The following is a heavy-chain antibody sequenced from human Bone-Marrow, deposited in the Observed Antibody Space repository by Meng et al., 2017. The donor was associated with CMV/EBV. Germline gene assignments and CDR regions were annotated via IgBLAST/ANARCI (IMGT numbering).Heavy chain of an antibody. CDR3: ARAGLRFLEWLPLNYYYYYGMDV. CDR2: ISYDGSNK. V-gene: IGHV3-30-3*01. CDR1: GFTFSSYA. J-gene: IGHJ6*02. Sequence: GRSLRLSCAASGFTFSSYAMHWVRQAPGKGLEWVAVISYDGSNKYYADSVKGRFTISRDNSKNTLYLQMNSLRAEDTAVYYCARAGLRFLEWLPLNYYYYYGMDVWGQGTTVTVSS. D-gene: IGHD3-3*01.